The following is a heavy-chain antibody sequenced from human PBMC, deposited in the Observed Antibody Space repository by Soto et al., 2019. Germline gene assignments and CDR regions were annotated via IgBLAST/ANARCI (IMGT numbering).Heavy chain of an antibody. D-gene: IGHD5-18*01. CDR3: ARVVGYSYGYTSDYYYGMDV. V-gene: IGHV1-18*01. J-gene: IGHJ6*02. CDR2: ISPYNGNT. Sequence: ASVKVSCKASGYTFTSYGIGWVRQAPGQGLEWMGWISPYNGNTYYAQKVQGRVTMTTDTSTRTVYMELRSLRSDDTAVYYCARVVGYSYGYTSDYYYGMDVWGQGTTVTSP. CDR1: GYTFTSYG.